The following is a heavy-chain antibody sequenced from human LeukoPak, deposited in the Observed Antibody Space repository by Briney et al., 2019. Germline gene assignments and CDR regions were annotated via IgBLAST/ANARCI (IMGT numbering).Heavy chain of an antibody. CDR2: ISSSSSYI. V-gene: IGHV3-21*01. CDR3: ARVNRITIFGVVINPLDY. D-gene: IGHD3-3*01. J-gene: IGHJ4*02. Sequence: GGSLRLSCAASGFTFSSYSMNWVRQAPGKGLEWVSSISSSSSYIYYADSVKGRFTISRDNAKNSLYLQMNSLRAEDTAVYYCARVNRITIFGVVINPLDYWGQGTLVTVSS. CDR1: GFTFSSYS.